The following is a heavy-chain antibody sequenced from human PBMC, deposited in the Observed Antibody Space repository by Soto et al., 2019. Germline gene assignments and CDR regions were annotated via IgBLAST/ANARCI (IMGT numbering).Heavy chain of an antibody. V-gene: IGHV4-4*02. CDR2: IYHSGST. Sequence: PSETLSLTCAVSGGSISSSNWWSWVRQPPGKGLEWIGEIYHSGSTNYNPSLKSRVTISVDKSKNQFSLKLSSVTAADTAVYYCARGRLRRYSYGLVYGMDVWGQGTTVTVSS. CDR3: ARGRLRRYSYGLVYGMDV. CDR1: GGSISSSNW. D-gene: IGHD5-18*01. J-gene: IGHJ6*02.